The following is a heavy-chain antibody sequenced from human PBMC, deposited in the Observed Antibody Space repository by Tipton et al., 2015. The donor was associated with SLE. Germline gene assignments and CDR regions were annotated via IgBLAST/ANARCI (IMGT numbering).Heavy chain of an antibody. V-gene: IGHV4-34*01. CDR1: GGSFIGYQ. Sequence: TLSLTCAVNGGSFIGYQWSWIRQPPGKGLEWIGEIDHRGRTNYNPSLKSRVTISVDTSKNQFSLTLTSVTAADTALYFCARENWSFSHMDVWGIGTTVTVSS. J-gene: IGHJ6*04. D-gene: IGHD1-1*01. CDR3: ARENWSFSHMDV. CDR2: IDHRGRT.